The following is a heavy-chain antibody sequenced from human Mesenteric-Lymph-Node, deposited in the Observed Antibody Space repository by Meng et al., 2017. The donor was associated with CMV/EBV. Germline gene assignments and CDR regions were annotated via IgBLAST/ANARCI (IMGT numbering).Heavy chain of an antibody. CDR3: ARDGGYSYGYLLDY. CDR2: ISTYNGNT. V-gene: IGHV1-18*04. D-gene: IGHD5-18*01. J-gene: IGHJ4*02. CDR1: GYSFTSSG. Sequence: ASGYSFTSSGISWVRQAPGQGLEWMGWISTYNGNTNYAQKLQGRVTMTTDTSTSTAYMELRSLRSDDTAVYYCARDGGYSYGYLLDYWGQGTLVTVSS.